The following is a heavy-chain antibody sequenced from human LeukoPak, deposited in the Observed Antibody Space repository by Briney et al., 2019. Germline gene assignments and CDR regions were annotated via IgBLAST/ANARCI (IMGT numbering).Heavy chain of an antibody. J-gene: IGHJ4*02. CDR2: IKQGGSEK. Sequence: PGGSLRLSCVTSGFTFTSYWMTWVRQAPGKELEWVANIKQGGSEKYYVDSVKGRFTISRDNAKNSLYLQMNSLRAEDTALYYCAKGPGYLGYWGQGTLVTVSS. CDR1: GFTFTSYW. V-gene: IGHV3-7*03. D-gene: IGHD3-16*01. CDR3: AKGPGYLGY.